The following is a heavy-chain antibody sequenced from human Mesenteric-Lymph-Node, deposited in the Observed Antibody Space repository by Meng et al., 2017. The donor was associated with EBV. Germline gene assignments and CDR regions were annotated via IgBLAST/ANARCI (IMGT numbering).Heavy chain of an antibody. CDR3: ARDPSVTTGNWFDP. CDR1: GGSVSSSNW. Sequence: QVQLQESGPGLVKPSGTLSLTFAVSGGSVSSSNWWSWVRQPPGKGLEWIGEIYHSGSTNYNPSLKSRVTISEDKSKNQISLKLSSVTAADTAVYYCARDPSVTTGNWFDPWGQGTLVNVSS. D-gene: IGHD4-17*01. V-gene: IGHV4-4*02. J-gene: IGHJ5*02. CDR2: IYHSGST.